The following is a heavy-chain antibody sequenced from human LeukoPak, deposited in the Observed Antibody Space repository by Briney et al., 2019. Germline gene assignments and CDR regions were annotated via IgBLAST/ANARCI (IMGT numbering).Heavy chain of an antibody. CDR3: AREYCSGGSCYGYDY. Sequence: GGSLRLSCAASGFTFSSYSVNWVRQAPGKGLEWVSSISSSSSYIYYADSVKGRFTISRDNAKNSLYLQMNSLRAEDTAVYYCAREYCSGGSCYGYDYWGQGSLVTVSS. CDR1: GFTFSSYS. D-gene: IGHD2-15*01. J-gene: IGHJ4*02. V-gene: IGHV3-21*01. CDR2: ISSSSSYI.